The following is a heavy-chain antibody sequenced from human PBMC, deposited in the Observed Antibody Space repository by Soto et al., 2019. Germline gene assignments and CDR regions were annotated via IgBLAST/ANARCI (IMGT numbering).Heavy chain of an antibody. J-gene: IGHJ4*02. CDR2: IY. CDR1: GGSISSYY. V-gene: IGHV4-59*01. D-gene: IGHD3-10*01. Sequence: SETLSLTCTVSGGSISSYYWSWIRQPPGKGLEWIGYIYNYNPSLKSRATISLDTSKNQFSLILSSVTAADTAVYYCAREPVIWGQGTQVTVSS. CDR3: AREPVI.